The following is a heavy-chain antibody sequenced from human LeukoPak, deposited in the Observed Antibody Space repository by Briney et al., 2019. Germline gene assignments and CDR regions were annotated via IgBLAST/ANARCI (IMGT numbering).Heavy chain of an antibody. D-gene: IGHD3-10*01. CDR2: IIPIFGTA. CDR3: ARSITMVRGVRDDAFDI. J-gene: IGHJ3*02. CDR1: GGTFSSYG. Sequence: ASVKVSCKASGGTFSSYGISWVRQAPGQGLEWMGGIIPIFGTANYAQKFQGRVTITADESTSTAYMELSSLRSEDTAVYYCARSITMVRGVRDDAFDIWGQGTMVTVSS. V-gene: IGHV1-69*13.